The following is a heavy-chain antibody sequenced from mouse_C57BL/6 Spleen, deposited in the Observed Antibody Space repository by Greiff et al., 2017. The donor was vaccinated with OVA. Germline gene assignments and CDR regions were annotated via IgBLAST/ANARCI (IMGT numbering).Heavy chain of an antibody. CDR2: IDPASGNT. J-gene: IGHJ1*03. CDR1: GFNIKNTY. D-gene: IGHD3-3*01. CDR3: ARGQSYWYFDV. V-gene: IGHV14-3*01. Sequence: VQLQQSVAELVRPGASVKLSCTASGFNIKNTYMHWVKQSPEQGLEWIGMIDPASGNTKYAPKFQGKATITADTSSNTSYLQLSRLTSEDTAIYYCARGQSYWYFDVWGTGTTVTVSS.